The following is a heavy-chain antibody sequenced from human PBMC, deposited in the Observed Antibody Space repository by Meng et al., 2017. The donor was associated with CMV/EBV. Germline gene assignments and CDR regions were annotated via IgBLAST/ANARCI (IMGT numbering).Heavy chain of an antibody. CDR3: ARHYDYDDY. Sequence: RVKCAAEGKKPGTSRKAAGKASGYTFTGYYMHWGRQAPRQGLEWMGWINPNSGGTNYAQKFQGRVTMTRDTSISTAYMELSRLRSDDTAVYYCARHYDYDDYWGQGTLVTVSS. CDR1: GYTFTGYY. D-gene: IGHD3-16*01. V-gene: IGHV1-2*02. CDR2: INPNSGGT. J-gene: IGHJ4*02.